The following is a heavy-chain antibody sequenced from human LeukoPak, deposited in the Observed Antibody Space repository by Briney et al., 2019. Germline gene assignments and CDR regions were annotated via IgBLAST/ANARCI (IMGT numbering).Heavy chain of an antibody. CDR1: GFTFSDAW. CDR3: ASRYSGYNLKDY. J-gene: IGHJ4*02. V-gene: IGHV3-7*01. CDR2: IKQDGSEK. Sequence: GGSLRLSCATSGFTFSDAWLSWVRQAPGKGLEWVANIKQDGSEKYYVDSVKGRFTISRDNAKNSLYLQMNSLRAEDTAVYYCASRYSGYNLKDYWGQGTLVTVSS. D-gene: IGHD5-12*01.